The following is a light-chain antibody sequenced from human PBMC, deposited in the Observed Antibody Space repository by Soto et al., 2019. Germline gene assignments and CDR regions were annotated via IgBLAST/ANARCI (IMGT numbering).Light chain of an antibody. J-gene: IGLJ2*01. CDR3: SSKTSNSLVV. CDR1: SSDVGDYNY. CDR2: DVS. Sequence: QAVLTQPASVSGSPGQSITISCTGTSSDVGDYNYVSWYQHHPGKAPKLLIFDVSYRPSGVSNRFSGSKSGNTASLTISGLQAEDEADFYCSSKTSNSLVVFGGGTKVTVL. V-gene: IGLV2-14*03.